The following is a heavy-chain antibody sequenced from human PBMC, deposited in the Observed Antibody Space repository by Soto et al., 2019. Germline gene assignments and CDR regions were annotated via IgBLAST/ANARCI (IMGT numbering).Heavy chain of an antibody. CDR3: ARVVTYYYDSSGGYDAFDI. V-gene: IGHV1-46*01. D-gene: IGHD3-22*01. CDR1: GYTFTSYY. CDR2: INPSGGST. Sequence: ASVKVSCKASGYTFTSYYMHWVRQAPGQGLEWMGIINPSGGSTSYAQKFQGRVTMTRDTSTSTVYMELSSLRSEDTAVYYCARVVTYYYDSSGGYDAFDIWGQGTIVTVSS. J-gene: IGHJ3*02.